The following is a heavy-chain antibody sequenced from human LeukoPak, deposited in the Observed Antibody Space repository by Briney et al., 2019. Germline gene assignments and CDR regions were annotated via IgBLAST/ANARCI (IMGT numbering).Heavy chain of an antibody. V-gene: IGHV3-21*01. J-gene: IGHJ4*02. CDR3: AKVATSSHPFDF. CDR2: ISNGNSYI. Sequence: GGSLRLSCAASGFTFSSYWMHWVRQAPGQGLEWVSSISNGNSYIYYADSVKGRFTISRDNAKSSLYLQMNSLRPEDTAVYYCAKVATSSHPFDFWGQGTLVTVSS. CDR1: GFTFSSYW.